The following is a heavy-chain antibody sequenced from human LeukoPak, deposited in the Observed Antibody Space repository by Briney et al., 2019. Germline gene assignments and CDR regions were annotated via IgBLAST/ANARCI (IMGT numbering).Heavy chain of an antibody. CDR3: AREGCSGGSCYPIEYYFDY. J-gene: IGHJ4*02. V-gene: IGHV7-4-1*02. D-gene: IGHD2-15*01. Sequence: ASVKVSCKASGYTFTSYAMNWVRQAPGQGLEWMGWINTNTGNPTYAQGFTGRFVFSLDTSVRTAYLQISSLKAEDTAVYYCAREGCSGGSCYPIEYYFDYWGQGTLVTVSS. CDR2: INTNTGNP. CDR1: GYTFTSYA.